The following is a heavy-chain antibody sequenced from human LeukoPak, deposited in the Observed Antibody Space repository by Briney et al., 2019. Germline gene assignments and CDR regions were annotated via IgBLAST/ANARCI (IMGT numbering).Heavy chain of an antibody. J-gene: IGHJ4*02. Sequence: PSETLSLTCTVSGGSISSGGYYWSWIRQHPGKGLEWIGYIYYSGSTYYNPSLKSRVTISVDTSKNQFSLKLSSVTAADTAVYYCARGAVAGYYFDYWGQGTLVTVSS. D-gene: IGHD6-19*01. CDR3: ARGAVAGYYFDY. CDR1: GGSISSGGYY. V-gene: IGHV4-31*03. CDR2: IYYSGST.